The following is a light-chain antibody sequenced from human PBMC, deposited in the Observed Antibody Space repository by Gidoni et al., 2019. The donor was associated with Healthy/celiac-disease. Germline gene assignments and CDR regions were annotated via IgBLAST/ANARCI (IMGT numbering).Light chain of an antibody. CDR3: SSYTSSSTLGRV. V-gene: IGLV2-14*01. CDR2: DVS. CDR1: SSDVGGYNY. J-gene: IGLJ2*01. Sequence: QSALTPPASVSGSPGPSITISCTGTSSDVGGYNYVSWYQQHPGKAPKLMIYDVSNRPSGVSNRFSGSKSGNTASLTISGLQAEDEADYYCSSYTSSSTLGRVFGGGTKLTVL.